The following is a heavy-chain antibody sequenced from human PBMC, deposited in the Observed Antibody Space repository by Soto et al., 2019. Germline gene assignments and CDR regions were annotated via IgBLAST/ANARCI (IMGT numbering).Heavy chain of an antibody. J-gene: IGHJ3*02. CDR1: GGSISSGGYS. CDR3: ARAHGSGWGAFDI. D-gene: IGHD3-10*01. V-gene: IGHV4-30-2*01. CDR2: IYHSGST. Sequence: QLQLQESGSGLVKPSQTLSLTCAVSGGSISSGGYSWSWIRQPPGKGLEWIGYIYHSGSTYYNPSLKSRVTISVDRSKNQFSLKLSSVTAADTAIYYCARAHGSGWGAFDIWGQGTMVTVSS.